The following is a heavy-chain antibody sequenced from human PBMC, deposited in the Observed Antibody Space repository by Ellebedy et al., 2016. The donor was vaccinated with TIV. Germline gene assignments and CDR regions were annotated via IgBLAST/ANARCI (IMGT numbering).Heavy chain of an antibody. D-gene: IGHD3-22*01. CDR1: GGSISSDY. J-gene: IGHJ3*02. CDR3: ARINTNAFDI. CDR2: MHYSGST. V-gene: IGHV4-59*08. Sequence: SETLSLXXTVSGGSISSDYCNWIRQPPGKALEWIGYMHYSGSTNYSPSLKSRATISVDTSKNHLSLKLSSVTAADTAVYYCARINTNAFDIWGQGTMVTVSS.